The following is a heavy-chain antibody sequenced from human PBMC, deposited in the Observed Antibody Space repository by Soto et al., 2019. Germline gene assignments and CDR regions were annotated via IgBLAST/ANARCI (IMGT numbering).Heavy chain of an antibody. CDR3: TRDASRDSSARGWFDP. V-gene: IGHV3-21*01. CDR2: ISSNSAYI. J-gene: IGHJ5*02. D-gene: IGHD6-13*01. CDR1: GCTCSSFT. Sequence: GGALRLSCADSGCTCSSFTMNWVGQAPGKGLEWVSTISSNSAYIYYTDALRGRFTISRDNAKNSLHLQMNSLRAEDTAVYYCTRDASRDSSARGWFDPWGPGTLVTVSS.